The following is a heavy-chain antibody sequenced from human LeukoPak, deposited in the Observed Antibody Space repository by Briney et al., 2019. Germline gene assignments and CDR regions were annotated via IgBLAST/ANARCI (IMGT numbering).Heavy chain of an antibody. J-gene: IGHJ4*02. CDR1: GYTFTSYG. CDR3: ARHLFGGYCSSTSCYIGYFDY. CDR2: ISAYNGNT. Sequence: GSSVKVSCKASGYTFTSYGISWVRQAPGQGLEWMGWISAYNGNTNYAQKLQGRVTMTTDTSTSTAYMELRSLRSDDTAVYYCARHLFGGYCSSTSCYIGYFDYWGQGTLVTVSS. V-gene: IGHV1-18*01. D-gene: IGHD2-2*02.